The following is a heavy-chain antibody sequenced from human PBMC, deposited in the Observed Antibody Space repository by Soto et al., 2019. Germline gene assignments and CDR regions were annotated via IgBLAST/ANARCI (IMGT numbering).Heavy chain of an antibody. CDR2: IYYSGST. V-gene: IGHV4-61*01. J-gene: IGHJ4*02. CDR3: ARDLGGGSGSYSFFDY. CDR1: GGSVSSGSYY. Sequence: SETLSLTCTVSGGSVSSGSYYWSWIRQPPGKGLEWIGYIYYSGSTNYNPSLKSRVTISVDTSKNQFSLKLSSVTAADTAVYYWARDLGGGSGSYSFFDYWGQGTLVTVSS. D-gene: IGHD3-10*01.